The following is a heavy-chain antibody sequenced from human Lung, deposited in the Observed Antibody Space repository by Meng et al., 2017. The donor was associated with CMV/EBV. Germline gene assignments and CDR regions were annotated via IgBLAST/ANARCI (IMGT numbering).Heavy chain of an antibody. CDR1: GGSFSAYY. J-gene: IGHJ5*02. CDR2: IYHSGST. Sequence: GSLRLSCAVYGGSFSAYYWSWIRQPPGKGLEWIGEIYHSGSTYYNPSLKSRVTISVDTSKNQFSLKLSSVTAAGTAVYYCARTSSSGLTPFDPWGQGTLVTVSS. CDR3: ARTSSSGLTPFDP. D-gene: IGHD6-19*01. V-gene: IGHV4-34*01.